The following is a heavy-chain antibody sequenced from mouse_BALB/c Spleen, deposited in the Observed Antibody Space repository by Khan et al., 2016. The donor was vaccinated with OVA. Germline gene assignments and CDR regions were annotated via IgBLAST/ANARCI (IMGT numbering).Heavy chain of an antibody. CDR3: AKNIGYAMDY. CDR1: GFSLTSYG. Sequence: VELVESGPGLVQPSQSLSITCTVSGFSLTSYGVHWVRQSPGKGLEWLGVIWRGGNRDYNAAFMSRLSITKDNSKSQVFFKMNSLQADDTAIYYCAKNIGYAMDYWGQGTSVTVSS. J-gene: IGHJ4*01. CDR2: IWRGGNR. V-gene: IGHV2-5*01.